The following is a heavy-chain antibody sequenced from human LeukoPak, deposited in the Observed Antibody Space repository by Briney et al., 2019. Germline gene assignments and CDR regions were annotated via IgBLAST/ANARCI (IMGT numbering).Heavy chain of an antibody. CDR2: IKPDESEK. V-gene: IGHV3-7*03. J-gene: IGHJ4*02. CDR3: ARAPLSSGCYWGNYFDY. D-gene: IGHD3-22*01. CDR1: GFTFSNYW. Sequence: PGGSLRLSCAASGFTFSNYWMTWVRQAPGKGLEWVANIKPDESEKYYVGSVKGRFTISRDNAKNSLYLQMNSLRAEDTAVYYCARAPLSSGCYWGNYFDYWGQGTLVTVSS.